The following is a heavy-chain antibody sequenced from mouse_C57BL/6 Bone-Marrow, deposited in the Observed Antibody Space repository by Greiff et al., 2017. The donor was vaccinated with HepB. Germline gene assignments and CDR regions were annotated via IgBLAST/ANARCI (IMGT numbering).Heavy chain of an antibody. CDR1: GYTFTSYW. CDR2: IDPSDSYT. CDR3: ARRGYYGSRGFAY. V-gene: IGHV1-50*01. Sequence: VQLQQSGAELVKPGASVKLSCKASGYTFTSYWMQWVKQRPGQGLEWIGEIDPSDSYTNYNQKFKGKATLTVDTSSSTAYMQLSSLTSEDSAVYYCARRGYYGSRGFAYWGQGTLVTVSA. D-gene: IGHD1-1*01. J-gene: IGHJ3*01.